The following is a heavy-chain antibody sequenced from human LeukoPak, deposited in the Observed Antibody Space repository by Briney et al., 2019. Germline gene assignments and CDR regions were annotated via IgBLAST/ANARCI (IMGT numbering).Heavy chain of an antibody. D-gene: IGHD3-10*02. J-gene: IGHJ6*04. CDR2: ISSSSSYI. V-gene: IGHV3-21*01. Sequence: GGSLRLSCAASGFTFSSYGMHWVRQAPGEGLEWVSSISSSSSYIYYADSVKGRFTISRDNAKNSLYLQMNSLRAEDTAVYYCAELGITMIGGVWGKGTTVTISS. CDR1: GFTFSSYG. CDR3: AELGITMIGGV.